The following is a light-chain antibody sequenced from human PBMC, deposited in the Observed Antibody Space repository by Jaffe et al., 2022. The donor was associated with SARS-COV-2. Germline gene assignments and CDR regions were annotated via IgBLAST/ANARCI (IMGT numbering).Light chain of an antibody. CDR3: QQYGGSPLIT. Sequence: EIVLTQSPGTLSLSPGERATLSCRASQSIGNRYLAWYQQKPGQAPRLLIYGASSRATGIPDRFSGGGSGTDFTLTISRLEPEDFAVYYCQQYGGSPLITFGQGTRLDIK. CDR2: GAS. J-gene: IGKJ5*01. CDR1: QSIGNRY. V-gene: IGKV3-20*01.